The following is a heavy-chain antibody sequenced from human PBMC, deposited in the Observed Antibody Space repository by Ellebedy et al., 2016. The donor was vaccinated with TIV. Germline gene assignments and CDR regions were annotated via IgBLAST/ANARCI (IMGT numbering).Heavy chain of an antibody. D-gene: IGHD4-11*01. CDR2: ISWNSGSI. J-gene: IGHJ4*02. V-gene: IGHV3-9*01. CDR1: GFTFDDYA. Sequence: GGSLRLSXAASGFTFDDYAMHWVRQAPGKGLEWVSGISWNSGSIGYADSVKGRFTISRDNAKNSLYLQMNSLRAEDTALYYCAKDIELGLQWGGYFDYWGQGTLVTVSS. CDR3: AKDIELGLQWGGYFDY.